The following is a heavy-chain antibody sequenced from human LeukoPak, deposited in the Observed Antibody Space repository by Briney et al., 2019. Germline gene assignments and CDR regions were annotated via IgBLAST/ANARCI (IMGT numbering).Heavy chain of an antibody. CDR3: AREILGIAAAGQNPFDY. J-gene: IGHJ4*02. CDR1: GGTFSSYA. CDR2: IIPIFGTA. Sequence: SVKVSCKASGGTFSSYAISWVRQAPGQGLEWMGGIIPIFGTANYAQKFQGRVTITADESTSTAYMELSSLRSEDTAVYYCAREILGIAAAGQNPFDYWGQGTLVTVSS. V-gene: IGHV1-69*13. D-gene: IGHD6-13*01.